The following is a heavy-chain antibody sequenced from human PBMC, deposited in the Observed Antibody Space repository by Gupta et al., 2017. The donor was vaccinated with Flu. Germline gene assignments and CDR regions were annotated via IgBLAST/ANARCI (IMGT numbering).Heavy chain of an antibody. V-gene: IGHV4-31*03. CDR3: AMLSAGQFDY. CDR2: IYYSGST. D-gene: IGHD6-13*01. CDR1: GGSISSGGYY. Sequence: QVSPQASGPGLAQPPPSLSRTCTVSGGSISSGGYYWSWIRQHPGKGLEWIGYIYYSGSTDDNPSLKSRVTISVDTSKNQFSLKMRSVTAADTAVYYCAMLSAGQFDYWGQGTLVTVSS. J-gene: IGHJ4*02.